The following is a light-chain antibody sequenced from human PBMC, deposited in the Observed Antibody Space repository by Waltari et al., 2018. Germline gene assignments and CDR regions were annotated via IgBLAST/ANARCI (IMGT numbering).Light chain of an antibody. CDR1: GSDIGGYNY. CDR3: SSFTSTNTWV. Sequence: QSALTQPASVSGSPRQAITISCTGTGSDIGGYNYVSWYQQHPCKAPKLLIYRVSSRSSGVSNLFAGSKSGYAASLTISGLQAEDEAHYYCSSFTSTNTWVFVGGTKLTVL. J-gene: IGLJ3*02. V-gene: IGLV2-14*03. CDR2: RVS.